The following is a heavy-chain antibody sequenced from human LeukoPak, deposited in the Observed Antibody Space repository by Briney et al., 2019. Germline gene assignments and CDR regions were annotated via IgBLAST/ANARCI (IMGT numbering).Heavy chain of an antibody. CDR3: AKNRGWGDCSGGSCYPLDY. CDR1: GFTFSDYY. CDR2: ISSSGSTI. Sequence: GGSLRLSCAASGFTFSDYYMSWIRQAPGKGLEWVSYISSSGSTIYYADSVKGRFTISRDNSKNTLYLQMNSLRAEDTAVYYCAKNRGWGDCSGGSCYPLDYWGQGTLVTVSS. V-gene: IGHV3-11*04. D-gene: IGHD2-15*01. J-gene: IGHJ4*02.